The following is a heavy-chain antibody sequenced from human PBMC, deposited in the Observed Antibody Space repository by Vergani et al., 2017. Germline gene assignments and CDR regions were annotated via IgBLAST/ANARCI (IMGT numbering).Heavy chain of an antibody. Sequence: QLQLQESGPGLVKPSETLSLTCTVSGGSISSSSYYWGWIRQPPGKGLEWIGSIYYSGSTYYNPSLKSRVTISVDTSKNQFSLKLSSVTAADTAVYYCARGTADDGIAAAGTPGSSPDFDYWGQGTLVTVSS. CDR1: GGSISSSSYY. D-gene: IGHD6-13*01. V-gene: IGHV4-39*01. CDR3: ARGTADDGIAAAGTPGSSPDFDY. J-gene: IGHJ4*02. CDR2: IYYSGST.